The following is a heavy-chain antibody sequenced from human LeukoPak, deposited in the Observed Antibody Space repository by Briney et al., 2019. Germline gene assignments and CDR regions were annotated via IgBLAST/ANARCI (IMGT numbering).Heavy chain of an antibody. CDR2: ISSSSSYI. D-gene: IGHD6-19*01. J-gene: IGHJ4*02. Sequence: PGGSLRLSCAASGFTFSSYSMNWVRQAPGKGLEWVSSISSSSSYIYYADSVKGRFTISRDNAKNSLYLQMSSLRAEDTAVYYCARGEVAVAGLAIPYYFDYWGQGTLVTVSS. V-gene: IGHV3-21*01. CDR1: GFTFSSYS. CDR3: ARGEVAVAGLAIPYYFDY.